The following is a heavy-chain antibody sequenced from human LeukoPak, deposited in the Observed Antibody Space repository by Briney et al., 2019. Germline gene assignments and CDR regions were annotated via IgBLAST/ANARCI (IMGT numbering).Heavy chain of an antibody. CDR1: GGSFSDYY. Sequence: SETLSLTCAVYGGSFSDYYWSWIRQSPGKGLEWIGYIYYTGRTKYNPSVQSRVTISVDTSKNQFSLNLRSVTSADTAVYFCTRVSIHGDSDYWGQGTLVTVSS. J-gene: IGHJ4*02. CDR2: IYYTGRT. CDR3: TRVSIHGDSDY. V-gene: IGHV4-34*11.